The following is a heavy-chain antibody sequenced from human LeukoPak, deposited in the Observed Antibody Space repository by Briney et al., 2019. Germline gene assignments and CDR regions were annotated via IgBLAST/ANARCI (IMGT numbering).Heavy chain of an antibody. Sequence: PGGSLRLSCAASGFTFDDYAMHWVRHAPGKGPEWVSGISWNSGNIGYADSVKGRFTISRDNAKNSLYLQMNSLRAEDTALYYCAEGADSSPTDPFDIWGQGTMVTVSS. V-gene: IGHV3-9*01. CDR2: ISWNSGNI. J-gene: IGHJ3*02. D-gene: IGHD6-13*01. CDR1: GFTFDDYA. CDR3: AEGADSSPTDPFDI.